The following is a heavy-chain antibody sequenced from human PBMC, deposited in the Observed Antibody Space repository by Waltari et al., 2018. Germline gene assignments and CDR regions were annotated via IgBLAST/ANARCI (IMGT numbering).Heavy chain of an antibody. CDR2: IYYSGTT. CDR1: GGSISSDYHY. CDR3: VSRSRGVLLDAFHI. Sequence: QVQLQESGPGLVKPSQTLSLTCTVSGGSISSDYHYWSWIRQPPGKGLEWIGYIYYSGTTYYNPSLKSRVTGSVDTSKNQFSLKLSSVTAADTAVYYCVSRSRGVLLDAFHIWGQGTMVTVSS. V-gene: IGHV4-30-4*08. J-gene: IGHJ3*02. D-gene: IGHD3-22*01.